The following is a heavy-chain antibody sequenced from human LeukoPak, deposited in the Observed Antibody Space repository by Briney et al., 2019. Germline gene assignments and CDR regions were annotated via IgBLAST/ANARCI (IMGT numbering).Heavy chain of an antibody. CDR1: GGSISSSSYY. V-gene: IGHV4-39*01. Sequence: PSETLSLTCTVSGGSISSSSYYWGWIRQPPGKGLEWIGSIYYSGSTYYNPSLKSRVTISVDTYKNQFSLKLSSVTAADTAVYYCARRGYCSGGSCYSGGFYFDYWGQGTLVTVSS. D-gene: IGHD2-15*01. J-gene: IGHJ4*02. CDR3: ARRGYCSGGSCYSGGFYFDY. CDR2: IYYSGST.